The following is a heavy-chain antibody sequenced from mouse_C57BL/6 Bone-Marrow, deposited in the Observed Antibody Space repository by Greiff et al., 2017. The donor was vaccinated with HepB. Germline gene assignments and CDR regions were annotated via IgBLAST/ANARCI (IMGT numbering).Heavy chain of an antibody. Sequence: EVKLMESGGGLVQPGGSLKLSCAASGFTFSDYGMAWVRQAPRKGPEWVAFISNLAYSIYYADTVTGRFTISRENAKNTLYLEMSSLRSEDTAMYYCARRGDGNYFYFDYWGQGTTLTVSS. V-gene: IGHV5-15*01. CDR3: ARRGDGNYFYFDY. CDR2: ISNLAYSI. D-gene: IGHD2-1*01. J-gene: IGHJ2*01. CDR1: GFTFSDYG.